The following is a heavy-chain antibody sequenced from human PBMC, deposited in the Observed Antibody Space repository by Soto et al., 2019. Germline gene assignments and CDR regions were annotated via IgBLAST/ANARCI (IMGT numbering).Heavy chain of an antibody. V-gene: IGHV5-51*01. J-gene: IGHJ4*02. CDR2: IYPGDSDT. D-gene: IGHD3-22*01. CDR3: ARLGYYDSSGYWRLFYFDY. Sequence: GEYLKISCKGSGYSFTSYWIGWVRQMPGKGLEWMGIIYPGDSDTRYSPSFQGQVTISADKSISTAYLQWSSLKASDTAMYYCARLGYYDSSGYWRLFYFDYWGQGTLVTVSS. CDR1: GYSFTSYW.